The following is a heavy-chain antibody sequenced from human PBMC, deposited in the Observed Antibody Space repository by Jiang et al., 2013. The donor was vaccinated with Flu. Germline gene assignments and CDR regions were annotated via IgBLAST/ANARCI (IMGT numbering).Heavy chain of an antibody. V-gene: IGHV2-26*01. J-gene: IGHJ4*02. CDR2: IFSSDER. CDR1: GFSLTTSGMC. CDR3: ARIEGDDYGPYY. D-gene: IGHD4-17*01. Sequence: KPTQTLTLTCTFSGFSLTTSGMCVSWIRQPPGKALEWLAHIFSSDERSYSTSLKSRLTISKDTSKSQVVLTMTNMEPGDTATYYCARIEGDDYGPYYWGQGTLVTVSS.